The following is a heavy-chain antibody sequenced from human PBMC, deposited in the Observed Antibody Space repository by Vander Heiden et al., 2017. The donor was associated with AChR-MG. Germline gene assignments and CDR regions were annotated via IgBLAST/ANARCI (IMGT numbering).Heavy chain of an antibody. CDR2: IAASNGAA. Sequence: QVQLVQSEAEVKKPGASVRLSCKASGYTFNNFAIGWVRQAPGQGLEWMGWIAASNGAARYSEKFRNRFVMTRDASIETFFLDMKNLTSTDTAVYFCARRRVKNQFDVWGQGSLVTVSS. CDR3: ARRRVKNQFDV. J-gene: IGHJ4*02. V-gene: IGHV1-18*01. CDR1: GYTFNNFA.